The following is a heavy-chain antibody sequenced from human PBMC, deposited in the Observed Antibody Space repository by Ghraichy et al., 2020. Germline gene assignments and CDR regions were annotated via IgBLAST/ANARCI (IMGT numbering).Heavy chain of an antibody. V-gene: IGHV4-59*11. D-gene: IGHD2-2*01. CDR1: RGSIFSHF. Sequence: SQTLSLTCTVSRGSIFSHFWTWIRQPPGKGLEWIGYAYETGSTSYNASLKSRVTISVDTSKDQFSLKLTSVTAADTAVYFCARGSEDYLTMGSSLDVWGHGTTVTVSS. J-gene: IGHJ6*02. CDR3: ARGSEDYLTMGSSLDV. CDR2: AYETGST.